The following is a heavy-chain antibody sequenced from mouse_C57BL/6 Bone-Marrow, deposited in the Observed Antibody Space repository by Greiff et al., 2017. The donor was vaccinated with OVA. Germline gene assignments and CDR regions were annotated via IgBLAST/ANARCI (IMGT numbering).Heavy chain of an antibody. Sequence: EVKLVESGGGLVQPGGSMKLSCAASGFTFSDAWMDWVRQSPEKGLEWVAEIRNKTNNHATYYAEPVKGRFTNSRDDSKSSVYLQMHSLRAADTGIEYCTRRAITTVVAPYALDYWGHGTSVTVSS. CDR1: GFTFSDAW. D-gene: IGHD1-1*01. CDR2: IRNKTNNHAT. J-gene: IGHJ4*01. V-gene: IGHV6-6*01. CDR3: TRRAITTVVAPYALDY.